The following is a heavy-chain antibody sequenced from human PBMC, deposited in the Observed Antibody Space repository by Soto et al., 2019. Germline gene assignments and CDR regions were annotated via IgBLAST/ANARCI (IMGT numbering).Heavy chain of an antibody. Sequence: SETLSLTCTVSGGSINYSYWTWIRQPPGKGLEWIGYISYTGSANYNASLKSRLTISVDTSKNQFSLKLSSVTAADTAVYYCARPVRYCSGGSCYSGWFDPWGQGTLVTVSS. J-gene: IGHJ5*02. CDR3: ARPVRYCSGGSCYSGWFDP. CDR2: ISYTGSA. CDR1: GGSINYSY. D-gene: IGHD2-15*01. V-gene: IGHV4-59*12.